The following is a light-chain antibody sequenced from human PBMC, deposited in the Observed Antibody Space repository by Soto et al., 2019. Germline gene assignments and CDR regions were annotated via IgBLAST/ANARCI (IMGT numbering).Light chain of an antibody. CDR3: SSYTSSSTLV. Sequence: ALTQPASVSGSPGQSIAISCTGTSSDVGGYNYVSWYQQHPGKAPKLIIYDVSSRPSGVSDRFSGSKSVHTASLTISGLQAEDEADYYCSSYTSSSTLVFGGGTQLTVL. V-gene: IGLV2-14*03. J-gene: IGLJ2*01. CDR1: SSDVGGYNY. CDR2: DVS.